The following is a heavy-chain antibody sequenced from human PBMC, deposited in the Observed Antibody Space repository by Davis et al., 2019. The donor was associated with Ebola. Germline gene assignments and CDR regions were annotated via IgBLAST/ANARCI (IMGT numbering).Heavy chain of an antibody. Sequence: GGSLRLSCAASGFTFSSYAMSWVRQAPGKGLEWVAVIWYDGSNKYYADSVKGRFTISRDNSKNTLYLQMNSLRAEDTAVYYCARDRDWNDVYYYYYGMDVWGQGTTVTVSS. D-gene: IGHD1-1*01. CDR3: ARDRDWNDVYYYYYGMDV. CDR1: GFTFSSYA. CDR2: IWYDGSNK. V-gene: IGHV3-33*08. J-gene: IGHJ6*02.